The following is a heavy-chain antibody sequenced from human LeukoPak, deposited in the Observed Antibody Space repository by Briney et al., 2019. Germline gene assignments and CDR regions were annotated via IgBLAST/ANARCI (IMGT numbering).Heavy chain of an antibody. V-gene: IGHV4-59*13. D-gene: IGHD2-15*01. CDR1: GGSITNYY. Sequence: PSETLSLTCTVSGGSITNYYWSWIRQSPGKGLEWIGYIYYSGDTDYNASLKSRVTMSVDTSKNQFSLKLSSVTAADTAVYYCARSILHSGGSCCWYYFDYWGQGTLVTVSS. J-gene: IGHJ4*02. CDR2: IYYSGDT. CDR3: ARSILHSGGSCCWYYFDY.